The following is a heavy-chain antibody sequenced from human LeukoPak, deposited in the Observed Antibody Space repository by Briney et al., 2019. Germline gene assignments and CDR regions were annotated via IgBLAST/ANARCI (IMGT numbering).Heavy chain of an antibody. Sequence: GRSLRLPCALSVFTFSSYAMNCVRQAPGKGLEWVAVISYDGSNKYYADSVKGRFTISRDNSKNTLYLQMNSLRAEDTAVYYCARDLFYGDYAALGPFDIWGQGTMVTVSS. V-gene: IGHV3-30-3*01. CDR2: ISYDGSNK. CDR3: ARDLFYGDYAALGPFDI. CDR1: VFTFSSYA. D-gene: IGHD4-17*01. J-gene: IGHJ3*02.